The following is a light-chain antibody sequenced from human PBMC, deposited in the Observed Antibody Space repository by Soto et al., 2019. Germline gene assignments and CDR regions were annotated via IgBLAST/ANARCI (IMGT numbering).Light chain of an antibody. CDR3: QQYGSSRWT. Sequence: EIVLTQSPDTLSLFPGERATLSCRASQSVSSTYLAWYQQKLGQAPRLLIFGASSRATGIPDRFSGSGSGTDFTLTISRLEPEDFAVYSCQQYGSSRWTFGQGTKVEIK. V-gene: IGKV3-20*01. CDR2: GAS. CDR1: QSVSSTY. J-gene: IGKJ1*01.